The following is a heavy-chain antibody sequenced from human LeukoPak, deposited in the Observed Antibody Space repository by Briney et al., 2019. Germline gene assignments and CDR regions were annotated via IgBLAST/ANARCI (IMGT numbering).Heavy chain of an antibody. D-gene: IGHD4-23*01. CDR2: IYYSGST. CDR1: AGSTSSGDYY. Sequence: SETLSLTCTVSAGSTSSGDYYWSWIRHPPGKGLEWIGYIYYSGSTYYNPALKSRVTISVDTSKNQFSLKLSSVTAADTAVYYCARGVGTGPVDYWGQGTLVTVSS. CDR3: ARGVGTGPVDY. V-gene: IGHV4-30-4*08. J-gene: IGHJ4*02.